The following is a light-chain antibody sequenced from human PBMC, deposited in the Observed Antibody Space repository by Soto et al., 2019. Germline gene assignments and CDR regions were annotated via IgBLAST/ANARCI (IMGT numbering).Light chain of an antibody. CDR1: QSISSN. CDR2: GAT. CDR3: HMYNHWLGT. Sequence: EIVLTQSPATLSVSPGERATLSCRANQSISSNLAWYQQNPGQAPKPPMYGATTRATSTPARFSGSGSGTDFTLTISSLQSEDFAVYSCHMYNHWLGTFGGGTKVDIK. J-gene: IGKJ4*01. V-gene: IGKV3-15*01.